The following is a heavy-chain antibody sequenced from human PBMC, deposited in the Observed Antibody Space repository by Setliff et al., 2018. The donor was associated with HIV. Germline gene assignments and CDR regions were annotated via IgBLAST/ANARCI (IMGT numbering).Heavy chain of an antibody. J-gene: IGHJ5*02. Sequence: SETLSLTCVVSGGPLNSRNWWSWVRQPPGKGLEWIGEVFHSGSANSNASLRSRVMISVDTSKNQFSLKLSAVTAADTAVYYCARDHVFGSRTGFDPWGPGILVTVSS. CDR1: GGPLNSRNW. D-gene: IGHD3-10*01. V-gene: IGHV4-4*02. CDR3: ARDHVFGSRTGFDP. CDR2: VFHSGSA.